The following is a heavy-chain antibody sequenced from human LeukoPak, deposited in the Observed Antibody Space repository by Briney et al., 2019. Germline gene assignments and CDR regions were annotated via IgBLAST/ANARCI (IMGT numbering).Heavy chain of an antibody. CDR3: ARLPLDYYDSSGYYHFDY. CDR1: GYTFTSYG. D-gene: IGHD3-22*01. CDR2: ISAYNGNT. V-gene: IGHV1-18*01. J-gene: IGHJ4*02. Sequence: GASVKVSXKASGYTFTSYGISWVRQAPGQGLEWMGWISAYNGNTNYAQKLQGRVTMTTDTSTSTAYMELRSLRSDDTAVYYCARLPLDYYDSSGYYHFDYWGQGTLVTVSS.